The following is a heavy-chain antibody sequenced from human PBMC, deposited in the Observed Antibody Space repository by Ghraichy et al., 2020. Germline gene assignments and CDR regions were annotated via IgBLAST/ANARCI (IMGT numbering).Heavy chain of an antibody. V-gene: IGHV4-34*01. Sequence: SETLSLTCAVYGGSFSGYYWSWIRQPPGKGLEWIGEINHSGSTNYNPSLKSRVTISVDTSKNQFSLKLSSVTAADTAVYYCARGGRSNWFDPWGQGTLVTVSS. CDR2: INHSGST. CDR1: GGSFSGYY. J-gene: IGHJ5*02. CDR3: ARGGRSNWFDP.